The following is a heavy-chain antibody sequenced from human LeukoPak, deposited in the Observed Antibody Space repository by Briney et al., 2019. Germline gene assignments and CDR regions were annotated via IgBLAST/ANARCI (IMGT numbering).Heavy chain of an antibody. CDR1: GFTFSSYA. V-gene: IGHV3-30-3*01. J-gene: IGHJ5*02. D-gene: IGHD4-17*01. CDR2: ISYDGSNK. CDR3: AKDLSGDTNWFDP. Sequence: GGSLRLSCAASGFTFSSYAMHWVRQAPGKGLEWVAVISYDGSNKYYADSVKGRFTISRDNSKNTLYLQMNSLRAEDTAVYYCAKDLSGDTNWFDPWGQGTLVTVSS.